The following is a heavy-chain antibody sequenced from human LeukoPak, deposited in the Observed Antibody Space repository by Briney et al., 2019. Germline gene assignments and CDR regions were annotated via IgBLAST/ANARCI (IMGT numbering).Heavy chain of an antibody. CDR3: AKEEARYWTPTPWRDY. CDR2: ISYDGSNK. J-gene: IGHJ4*02. D-gene: IGHD1-1*01. Sequence: GGSLRLSCAASGFTFSSYGMHWVRQAPGKGLEWVAVISYDGSNKYYADSVKGRFTISRDNSTNTLYLQMNSLRAEDTAVYYCAKEEARYWTPTPWRDYWGQGTLVTVSS. V-gene: IGHV3-30*18. CDR1: GFTFSSYG.